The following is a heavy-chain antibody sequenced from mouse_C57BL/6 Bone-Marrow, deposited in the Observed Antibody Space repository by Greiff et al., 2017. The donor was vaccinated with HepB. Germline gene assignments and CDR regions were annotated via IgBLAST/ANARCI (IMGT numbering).Heavy chain of an antibody. CDR1: GFTFSSYG. CDR2: ISSGGSYT. CDR3: ARQDSLWYFDV. V-gene: IGHV5-6*01. J-gene: IGHJ1*03. Sequence: EVQLVESGGDLVKPGGSLKLSCAASGFTFSSYGMSWVRQTPDKRLEWVATISSGGSYTYYPDSVKGRFTISRDNAKNTLYLQMSSLKSEDTAMYYCARQDSLWYFDVWGTGTTVTVSS.